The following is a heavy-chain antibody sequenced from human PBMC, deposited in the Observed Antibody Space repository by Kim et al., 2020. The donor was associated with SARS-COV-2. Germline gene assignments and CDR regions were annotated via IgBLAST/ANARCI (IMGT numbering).Heavy chain of an antibody. CDR2: IYYSGST. D-gene: IGHD2-2*01. CDR1: GGSISSYY. CDR3: ARASIVVVPAATNDYYYYGMDV. Sequence: SETLSLTCTVSGGSISSYYWSWIRQPPGNGLEWVGYIYYSGSTNYNPSPKSRVPISVDTSKNQFSLKLSSVTASDTAVYYFARASIVVVPAATNDYYYYGMDVWRQGTTVTVSS. V-gene: IGHV4-59*01. J-gene: IGHJ6*02.